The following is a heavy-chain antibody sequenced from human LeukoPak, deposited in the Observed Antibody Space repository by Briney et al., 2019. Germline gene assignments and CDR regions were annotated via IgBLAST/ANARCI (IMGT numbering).Heavy chain of an antibody. J-gene: IGHJ3*02. CDR2: IYSGGTT. Sequence: GGSLRLSCTASGFTVSSNYMTWVRQAPGKGLEWVSLIYSGGTTYYADSVKGRFTISRDSSKNTLYLQMNSLRADDTAVYYCARSRAGPKKDAFDIWGQETMVTVSS. V-gene: IGHV3-53*01. CDR3: ARSRAGPKKDAFDI. CDR1: GFTVSSNY. D-gene: IGHD5-24*01.